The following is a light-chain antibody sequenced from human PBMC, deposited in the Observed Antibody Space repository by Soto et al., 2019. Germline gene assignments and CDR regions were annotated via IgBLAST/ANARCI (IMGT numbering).Light chain of an antibody. CDR2: AAS. V-gene: IGKV1-39*01. CDR1: QSISSY. J-gene: IGKJ2*02. Sequence: DIQMTQSPSSLSASVGDRVTITCRASQSISSYLNWYQQKPGKAPKLLIYAASSLQSGVPSRFXXXXXXXXXXXTIXSLQPEDFATYYCQQSYSTPGTFGQGTKLEIK. CDR3: QQSYSTPGT.